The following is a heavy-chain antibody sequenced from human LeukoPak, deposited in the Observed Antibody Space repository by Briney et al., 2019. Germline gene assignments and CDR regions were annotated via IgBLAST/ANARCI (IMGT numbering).Heavy chain of an antibody. CDR1: GGSISSYY. V-gene: IGHV4-59*04. D-gene: IGHD3-3*01. J-gene: IGHJ4*02. CDR3: ARHSIRARYDFWSGYYFDY. Sequence: SETLSLTCTVSGGSISSYYWSWIRQPPGKGLEWIGYIYHSGSTYYNPSLKSRVTISVDTSKNQFSLKLSSVTAADTAVYYCARHSIRARYDFWSGYYFDYWGQGTLVTVSS. CDR2: IYHSGST.